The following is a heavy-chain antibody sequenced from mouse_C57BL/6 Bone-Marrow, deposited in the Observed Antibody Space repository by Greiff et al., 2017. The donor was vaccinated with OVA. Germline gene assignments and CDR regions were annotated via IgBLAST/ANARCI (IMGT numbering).Heavy chain of an antibody. CDR2: IDPSDSYT. Sequence: QVQLKQPGAELVMPGASVKLSCKASGYTFTSYWMHWVKQRPGQGLEWIGEIDPSDSYTNYNQKFKGKSTLTVDKSSSTAYMQLSSLTSEDSAVYYGARRAYYYGSTAWFAYWGQGTLVTVSA. J-gene: IGHJ3*01. CDR3: ARRAYYYGSTAWFAY. V-gene: IGHV1-69*01. D-gene: IGHD1-1*01. CDR1: GYTFTSYW.